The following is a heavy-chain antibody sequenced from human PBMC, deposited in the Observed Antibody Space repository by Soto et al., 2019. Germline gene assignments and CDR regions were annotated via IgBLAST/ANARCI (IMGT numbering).Heavy chain of an antibody. CDR3: TRLGRPGPFDY. Sequence: GGSLRLSCAASGFPFSGSAMHWVRQASGKGLEWVGRIRSKANSYATAYAASVKGRFTISRDDSKNTAYLQMNSLKTEDTAVYYCTRLGRPGPFDYWGQGTLVTVSS. D-gene: IGHD3-10*01. J-gene: IGHJ4*02. V-gene: IGHV3-73*01. CDR2: IRSKANSYAT. CDR1: GFPFSGSA.